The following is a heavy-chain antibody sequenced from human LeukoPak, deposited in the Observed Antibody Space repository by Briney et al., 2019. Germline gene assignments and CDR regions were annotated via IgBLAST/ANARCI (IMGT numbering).Heavy chain of an antibody. CDR2: ISGSGGST. Sequence: GGSLRLSCAASGFTFSGDAMSGGRQAPGKGVEWGSAISGSGGSTYYADSVKGGFTISRDNSKNTLYLQMNSLRAEDTAGYYCAKDPRPHVLQFLEWLLSYFYYCGQGTLVTVSS. D-gene: IGHD3-3*01. CDR1: GFTFSGDA. J-gene: IGHJ4*02. V-gene: IGHV3-23*01. CDR3: AKDPRPHVLQFLEWLLSYFYY.